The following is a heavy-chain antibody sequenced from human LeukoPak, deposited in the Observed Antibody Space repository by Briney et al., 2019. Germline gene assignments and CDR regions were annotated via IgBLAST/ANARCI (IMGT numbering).Heavy chain of an antibody. CDR1: GGSISRGAYS. J-gene: IGHJ4*02. CDR3: ARDVLFGELDS. CDR2: IYHSGRT. V-gene: IGHV4-30-2*01. Sequence: PSQTLSLTCAVSGGSISRGAYSWSWIRQPPGKGLEWLGYIYHSGRTYYSPSLGSRVTISVDRSKNQFSLKLSSVTAADTAVYYCARDVLFGELDSWGQGTPVTVSS. D-gene: IGHD3-10*01.